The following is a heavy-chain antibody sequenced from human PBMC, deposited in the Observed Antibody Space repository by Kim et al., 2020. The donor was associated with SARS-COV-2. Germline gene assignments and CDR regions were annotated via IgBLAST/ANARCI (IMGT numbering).Heavy chain of an antibody. CDR2: ISWNSGSI. V-gene: IGHV3-9*01. J-gene: IGHJ3*02. CDR1: GFTFDDYA. CDR3: AKDIRYFDWLYAFDI. D-gene: IGHD3-9*01. Sequence: GGSLRLSCAASGFTFDDYAMHWVRQAPGKGLEWVSGISWNSGSIGYADSVKGRFTISRDNAKNSLYLQMNSLRAEDTALYYCAKDIRYFDWLYAFDIWGQGTMVTVSS.